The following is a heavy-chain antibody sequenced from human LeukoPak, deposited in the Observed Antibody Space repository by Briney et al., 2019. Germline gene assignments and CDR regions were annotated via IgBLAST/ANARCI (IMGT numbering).Heavy chain of an antibody. CDR3: AKKGGSGNLVYFDY. Sequence: PSETLSLTCTVSGDSISSYRWSWVRQPPGKGLEWIGYIYTSGSTNYNPSLKSRFTISVDTSRNQLFLKLTSVTAADTAVYFCAKKGGSGNLVYFDYWGQGALVTVSS. CDR1: GDSISSYR. CDR2: IYTSGST. D-gene: IGHD3-10*01. V-gene: IGHV4-4*09. J-gene: IGHJ4*02.